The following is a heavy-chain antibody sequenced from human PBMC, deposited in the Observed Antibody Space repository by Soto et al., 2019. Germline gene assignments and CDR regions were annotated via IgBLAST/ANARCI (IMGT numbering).Heavy chain of an antibody. CDR2: IYYGGTT. Sequence: SETLSLTCDVSVEPMTGGYYWGWIRQSPGKGLEWIGSIYYGGTTYYNPSLRSRLAISIDTSKNQFSLRLSSVTAADTALYYCARGWYYFEVWGQGSLVTVSS. D-gene: IGHD2-15*01. CDR3: ARGWYYFEV. V-gene: IGHV4-38-2*01. J-gene: IGHJ4*02. CDR1: VEPMTGGYY.